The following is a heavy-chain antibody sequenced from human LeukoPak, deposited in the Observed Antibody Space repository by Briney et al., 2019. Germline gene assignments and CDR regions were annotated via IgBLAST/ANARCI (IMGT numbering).Heavy chain of an antibody. CDR1: GGSISSGSYY. D-gene: IGHD2-2*02. Sequence: SETLSLTCTVSGGSISSGSYYWSWIRQPPGKGLEWIGSIYYSGSTYYNPSLKSRVTISVDTSKNQFSLKLSSVTAADTAVYYCATRVVPAAIWYFDLWGRGTLVTVSS. CDR2: IYYSGST. J-gene: IGHJ2*01. CDR3: ATRVVPAAIWYFDL. V-gene: IGHV4-39*01.